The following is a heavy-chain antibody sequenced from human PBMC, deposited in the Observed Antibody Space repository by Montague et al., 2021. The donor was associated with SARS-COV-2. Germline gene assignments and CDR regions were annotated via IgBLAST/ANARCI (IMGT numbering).Heavy chain of an antibody. Sequence: SETLSLTCTVSGGSISSYYWSWIRQPAGKGLEWIGRIYSSGSTNYNPSLRSRVTMSVDTSKNQFSLKLSSVTAADTALYYAARVRPRSYYYGSGTYTWGGYGMDVWGQGTTVTVSS. CDR1: GGSISSYY. V-gene: IGHV4-4*07. CDR3: ARVRPRSYYYGSGTYTWGGYGMDV. CDR2: IYSSGST. J-gene: IGHJ6*02. D-gene: IGHD3-10*01.